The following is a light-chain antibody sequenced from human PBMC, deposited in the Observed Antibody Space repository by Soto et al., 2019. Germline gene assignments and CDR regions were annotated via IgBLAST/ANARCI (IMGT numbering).Light chain of an antibody. J-gene: IGKJ5*01. V-gene: IGKV1-12*01. CDR2: AAS. CDR1: HGISIW. Sequence: DNHMTQSPASVSASVGDRVTITCRASHGISIWLAWYQHKPGKAPKLLIYAASSLKTGVPSRFSGSGSGREFTLTISSLQPEDFATYYCQQSYSTPRITFGQGTRLEIK. CDR3: QQSYSTPRIT.